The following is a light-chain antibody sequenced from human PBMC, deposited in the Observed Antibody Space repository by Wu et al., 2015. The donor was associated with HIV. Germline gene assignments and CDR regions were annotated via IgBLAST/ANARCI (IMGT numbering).Light chain of an antibody. CDR2: GAS. CDR3: QQYNNWPRT. Sequence: EIVLTQSPASLSLSPGDRASLSCRASESVTNNLAWYQQKPGQAPRLLIYGASTRATGISARFSGRGSGTDFTLTINNLQSEDFVIYYCQQYNNWPRTFGQGTKLEIK. J-gene: IGKJ2*01. V-gene: IGKV3-15*01. CDR1: ESVTNN.